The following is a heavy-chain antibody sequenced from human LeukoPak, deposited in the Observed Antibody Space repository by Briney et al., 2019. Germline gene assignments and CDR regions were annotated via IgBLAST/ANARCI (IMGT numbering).Heavy chain of an antibody. CDR3: ARDLAWGAFDY. D-gene: IGHD7-27*01. CDR2: ISGSGGST. Sequence: EAGGSLRLSCAASGFTFSSYAMSWVRQAPGKGLEWVSAISGSGGSTYYADSVKGRFTISRDNSKNTLYPQMNSLRVEDTAVYYCARDLAWGAFDYWGQGTLVTVSS. V-gene: IGHV3-23*01. J-gene: IGHJ4*02. CDR1: GFTFSSYA.